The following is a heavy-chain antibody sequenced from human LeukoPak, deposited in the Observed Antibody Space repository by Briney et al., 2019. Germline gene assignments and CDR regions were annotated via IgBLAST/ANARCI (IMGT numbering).Heavy chain of an antibody. CDR1: GFTFSNYD. J-gene: IGHJ4*02. D-gene: IGHD7-27*01. Sequence: GRSLRLSCAASGFTFSNYDMHWVRQAPGKGLEWVAVIWFDGSNKFYADSVKGRFTISRDNSKNTLYLQMNSLRAEDTAVYYCARDVGIRYFDYWGQGTLITVSS. CDR3: ARDVGIRYFDY. CDR2: IWFDGSNK. V-gene: IGHV3-33*01.